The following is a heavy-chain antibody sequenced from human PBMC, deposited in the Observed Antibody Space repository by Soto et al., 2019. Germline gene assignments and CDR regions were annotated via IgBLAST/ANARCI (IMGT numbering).Heavy chain of an antibody. CDR1: GFTFSSYA. CDR3: ARDRIYYGSGAFPTFGGMDV. Sequence: QVQLVESGGGVVQPGRSLRLSCAASGFTFSSYAMHWVRQAPGKGLEWVAVISYDGSNKYYADSVKGRFTISRDNSKNTLYLQMNSLRAEDTAVYYCARDRIYYGSGAFPTFGGMDVWGQGTTVTVSS. J-gene: IGHJ6*02. V-gene: IGHV3-30-3*01. D-gene: IGHD3-10*01. CDR2: ISYDGSNK.